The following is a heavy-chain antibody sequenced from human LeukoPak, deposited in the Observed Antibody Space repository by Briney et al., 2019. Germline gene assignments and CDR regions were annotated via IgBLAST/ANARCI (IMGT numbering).Heavy chain of an antibody. CDR1: GFTFSNYA. Sequence: LSGGSLRLSCVGSGFTFSNYAMGWVRQAPGKGLDWVSAISGSGGRTYYADSVKGRFTISRDNSKNTLYLQMSSLRVEDTAVYYCAKEATGSSFSTSWGQGTLVTVSS. D-gene: IGHD2/OR15-2a*01. CDR3: AKEATGSSFSTS. V-gene: IGHV3-23*01. J-gene: IGHJ5*02. CDR2: ISGSGGRT.